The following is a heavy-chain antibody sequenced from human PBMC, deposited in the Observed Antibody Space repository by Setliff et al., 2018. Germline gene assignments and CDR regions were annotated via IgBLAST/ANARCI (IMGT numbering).Heavy chain of an antibody. Sequence: KPSETLSLTCTVSGGSISSHYWSWIRQPPGKGLEWIGNIYYSGSTNYNPSLKSRVTISVDTSKDQFSLRLTSMTAADTAVYYCARQVEMATIAFDVWGQGTMVTVSS. D-gene: IGHD5-12*01. CDR1: GGSISSHY. CDR2: IYYSGST. J-gene: IGHJ3*01. CDR3: ARQVEMATIAFDV. V-gene: IGHV4-59*08.